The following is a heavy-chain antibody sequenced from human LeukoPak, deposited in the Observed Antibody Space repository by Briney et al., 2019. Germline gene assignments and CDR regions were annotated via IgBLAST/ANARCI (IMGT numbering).Heavy chain of an antibody. Sequence: PSETLSLTCTVSGGSISSYYWSWIRQPPGKGLEWIGEINHSGSTNYNPSLKSRVTISVDTSKNQFSLKLSSVTAADTAVYYCARNGWAMVRGANYMDVWGKGTTVTVSS. CDR2: INHSGST. J-gene: IGHJ6*03. V-gene: IGHV4-34*01. CDR3: ARNGWAMVRGANYMDV. D-gene: IGHD3-10*01. CDR1: GGSISSYY.